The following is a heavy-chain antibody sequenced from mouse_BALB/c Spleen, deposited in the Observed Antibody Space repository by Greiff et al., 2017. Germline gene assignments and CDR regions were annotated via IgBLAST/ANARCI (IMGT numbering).Heavy chain of an antibody. Sequence: DLVKPGASVKLSCKASGYTFTSYWINWIKQRPGQGLEWIGRIAPGSGSTYYNEMFKGKATLTVDTSSSTAYIQLSSLSSEDSAVYCCARDYGYGYFDVWGAGTTVTVSS. V-gene: IGHV1S41*01. CDR2: IAPGSGST. J-gene: IGHJ1*01. CDR3: ARDYGYGYFDV. CDR1: GYTFTSYW. D-gene: IGHD1-1*01.